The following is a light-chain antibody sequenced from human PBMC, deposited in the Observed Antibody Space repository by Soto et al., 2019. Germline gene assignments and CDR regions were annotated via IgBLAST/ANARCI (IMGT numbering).Light chain of an antibody. CDR2: GAS. J-gene: IGKJ5*01. CDR3: QQYGTSPT. CDR1: QSLITRY. Sequence: EIMLRQSPGTLSLFPGERATLSCRASQSLITRYLAWYQQKPGQAPRLLIYGASSRATGIPDRFSGSGSGTDFTLTISRLEPEDFAVYSCQQYGTSPTFGQGTRLEIK. V-gene: IGKV3-20*01.